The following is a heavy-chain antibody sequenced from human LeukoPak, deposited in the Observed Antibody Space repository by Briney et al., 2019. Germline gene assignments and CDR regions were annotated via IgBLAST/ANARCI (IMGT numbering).Heavy chain of an antibody. CDR3: ARGPMVRGVIINSVYFDY. V-gene: IGHV4-39*01. J-gene: IGHJ4*02. D-gene: IGHD3-10*01. CDR2: IYYSGST. CDR1: GGSISSSSYY. Sequence: SETLSLTCTVSGGSISSSSYYRGWLRQPPGKGREGVGSIYYSGSTYYNPSFKRRVTISVDTSKNQFSLKLSSVTAPDTAVYYCARGPMVRGVIINSVYFDYWGQGTLVTVSS.